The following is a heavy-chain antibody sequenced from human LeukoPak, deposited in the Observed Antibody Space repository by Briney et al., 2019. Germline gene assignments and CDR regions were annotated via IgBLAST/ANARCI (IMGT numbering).Heavy chain of an antibody. J-gene: IGHJ6*02. Sequence: GASVKVSCKASGFTFTSSAMQWVRQARGQRLEWIGWIVVGSGNTNYAQKFQERDTITRDMSTSTAYMELSSLRSEDTAVYYCAAEGCSGGSCWYLGKYGMDVWGQGTTVTVSS. V-gene: IGHV1-58*02. CDR3: AAEGCSGGSCWYLGKYGMDV. CDR2: IVVGSGNT. CDR1: GFTFTSSA. D-gene: IGHD2-15*01.